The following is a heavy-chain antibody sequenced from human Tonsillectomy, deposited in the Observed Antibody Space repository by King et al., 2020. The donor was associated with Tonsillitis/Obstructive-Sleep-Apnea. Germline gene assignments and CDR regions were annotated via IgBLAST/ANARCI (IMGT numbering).Heavy chain of an antibody. CDR1: GFTFSNYV. V-gene: IGHV3-23*04. D-gene: IGHD3-3*01. J-gene: IGHJ5*02. CDR2: ISGSGDSK. Sequence: VQLVESGGGLVQPGESLRLSCAASGFTFSNYVMSWVRQAPGKGLEWVSSISGSGDSKYYADAVKCRFTISSDNSNNTLYLQMNSLRAEDTALYYCAKDLLRFLEWPPHPWFYPWGQGTLVTVSS. CDR3: AKDLLRFLEWPPHPWFYP.